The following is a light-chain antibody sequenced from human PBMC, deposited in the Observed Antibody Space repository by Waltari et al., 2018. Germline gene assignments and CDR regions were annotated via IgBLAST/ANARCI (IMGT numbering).Light chain of an antibody. J-gene: IGLJ3*02. CDR1: GSDFGNYNF. CDR3: SSFAGRWV. Sequence: QSALTQPPSASGSPGQSVTISCTGTGSDFGNYNFVSWYQQHPGKAPKVIIYEVTKRSSGVPDRFSGSNSGNTASLTVSGLQAEDEADYYCSSFAGRWVFGGGTKLTVL. V-gene: IGLV2-8*01. CDR2: EVT.